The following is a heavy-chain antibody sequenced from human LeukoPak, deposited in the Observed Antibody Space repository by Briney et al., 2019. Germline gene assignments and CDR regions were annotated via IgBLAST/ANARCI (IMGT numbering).Heavy chain of an antibody. Sequence: GGSLRLSCAASGFTVSSNYMSWVRQAPGKGLEWVSVIYSGGSTYYAGSVKGRFTISRDNSKNTLYLQMNSLRAEDTAVYYCARESRGWYSSYFDYWGQGTLVTVSS. J-gene: IGHJ4*02. D-gene: IGHD6-19*01. V-gene: IGHV3-53*01. CDR3: ARESRGWYSSYFDY. CDR2: IYSGGST. CDR1: GFTVSSNY.